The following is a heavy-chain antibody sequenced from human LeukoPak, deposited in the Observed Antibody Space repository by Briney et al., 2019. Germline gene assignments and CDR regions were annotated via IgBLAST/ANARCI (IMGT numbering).Heavy chain of an antibody. CDR2: ISYDGTKK. Sequence: GRSLRLSCAASGFTFSNCAIHWVRQAPGKGLEWVAVISYDGTKKYYADSVKGRFTISRDNSNNTLYLQINSLRAEDTAVYYCARGRSRGVRFDYWGQGTLVTVSS. V-gene: IGHV3-30*04. D-gene: IGHD3-10*01. J-gene: IGHJ4*02. CDR1: GFTFSNCA. CDR3: ARGRSRGVRFDY.